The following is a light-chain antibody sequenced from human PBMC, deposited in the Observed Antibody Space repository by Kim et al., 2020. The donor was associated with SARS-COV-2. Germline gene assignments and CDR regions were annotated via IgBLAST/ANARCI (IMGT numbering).Light chain of an antibody. V-gene: IGKV3-20*01. Sequence: EIVLTQSPGTLSLSPGERATLSCRASQTVYSTYLAWYQQKPGQTPGLLIYDMYNRATGVPDRFSGSGSGTDFTLTISRLEPEDFAVYYCQQHGTLPLTFGGGTKVDIK. CDR1: QTVYSTY. CDR3: QQHGTLPLT. J-gene: IGKJ4*01. CDR2: DMY.